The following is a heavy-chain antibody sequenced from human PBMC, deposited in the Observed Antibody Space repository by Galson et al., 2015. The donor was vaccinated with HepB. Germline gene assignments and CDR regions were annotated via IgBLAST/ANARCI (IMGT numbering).Heavy chain of an antibody. V-gene: IGHV1-8*01. D-gene: IGHD2-2*01. CDR1: GYTFTSYD. CDR2: MNPNSGNT. CDR3: ARARVAGGVIVVVPAAKSYYMDV. J-gene: IGHJ6*03. Sequence: SVKVSCKASGYTFTSYDINWVRQATGQGLEWMGWMNPNSGNTGYAQKFQGRVTMTRNTSISTAYMELSSLRSEDTAVYYCARARVAGGVIVVVPAAKSYYMDVWGKGTTVTVSS.